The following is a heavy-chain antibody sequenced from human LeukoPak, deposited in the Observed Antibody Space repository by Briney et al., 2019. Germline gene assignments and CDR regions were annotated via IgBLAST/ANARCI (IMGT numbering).Heavy chain of an antibody. D-gene: IGHD1-7*01. Sequence: GASVKVSCKASGGTFSSYAISWVRQAPGQGLEWMGGIIPIFGTANYAQKFQGRVTITTDESTSTAYMELSSLRSEDTAVYYCARFWERNYGGQPAGFDIWGQGIMVTVSS. CDR3: ARFWERNYGGQPAGFDI. J-gene: IGHJ3*02. CDR2: IIPIFGTA. CDR1: GGTFSSYA. V-gene: IGHV1-69*05.